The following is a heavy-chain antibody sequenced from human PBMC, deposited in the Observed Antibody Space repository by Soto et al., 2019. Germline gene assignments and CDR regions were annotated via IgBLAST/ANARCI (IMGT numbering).Heavy chain of an antibody. D-gene: IGHD3-3*01. CDR2: IYSGGST. V-gene: IGHV3-66*01. CDR3: ANLHGDSVYYYYYGMDV. J-gene: IGHJ6*02. Sequence: GGSLRLSCAASGFTVSSNYMSWVRQAPGKGLEWVSVIYSGGSTYYADSVKGRFTISRDNSKNTLYLQMNSLRAEDTAVYYCANLHGDSVYYYYYGMDVWGQGTTVTVSS. CDR1: GFTVSSNY.